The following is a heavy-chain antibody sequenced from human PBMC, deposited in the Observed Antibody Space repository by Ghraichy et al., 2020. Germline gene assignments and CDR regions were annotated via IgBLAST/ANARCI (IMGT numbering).Heavy chain of an antibody. J-gene: IGHJ5*02. CDR3: AREGDYYDSSGYYPNWFDP. D-gene: IGHD3-22*01. CDR2: ISSSSSYI. Sequence: GGSLRLSCAASGFTFSSYSMNWVRQAPGKGLEWVSSISSSSSYIYYADSVKGRFTISRDNAKNSLYLQMNSLRAEDTAVYYCAREGDYYDSSGYYPNWFDPWGQGTLVTVSS. V-gene: IGHV3-21*01. CDR1: GFTFSSYS.